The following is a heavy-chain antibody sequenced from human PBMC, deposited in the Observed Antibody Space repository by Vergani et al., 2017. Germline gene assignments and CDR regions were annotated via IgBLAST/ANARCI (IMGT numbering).Heavy chain of an antibody. V-gene: IGHV3-21*01. CDR2: ISSSSTYI. CDR3: ASARLLPAAHYYFDY. Sequence: EENLVESGGGLVKPGGSLRLSCAASGFTFSSYSMNWVRQAPGKGLEWVSSISSSSTYIYYADSVKGRFTISRDNAKNSLYLQMNSLRAEDTAVYYCASARLLPAAHYYFDYWGQGTLVTVSS. CDR1: GFTFSSYS. D-gene: IGHD2-2*01. J-gene: IGHJ4*02.